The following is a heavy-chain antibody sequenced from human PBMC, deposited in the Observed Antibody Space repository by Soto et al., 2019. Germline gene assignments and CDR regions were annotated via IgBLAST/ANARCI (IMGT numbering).Heavy chain of an antibody. J-gene: IGHJ4*02. CDR3: ARDPYSGTWYFKDS. D-gene: IGHD6-13*01. Sequence: GGSLRLSSAASGFTFSSYGMHWVRQALGKGLEWVAVISYDGSNKYYADSVKGRFAISRDNAKNSLYLRMNSLRAEDTAVYYCARDPYSGTWYFKDSWGQGILVTAPQ. CDR1: GFTFSSYG. CDR2: ISYDGSNK. V-gene: IGHV3-30*03.